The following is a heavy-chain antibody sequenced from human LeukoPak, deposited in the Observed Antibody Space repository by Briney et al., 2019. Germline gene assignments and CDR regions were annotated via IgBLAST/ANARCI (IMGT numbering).Heavy chain of an antibody. J-gene: IGHJ2*01. Sequence: SETLSLTCTVSGGSISRYYWTCIRQPPGKGLEWIGYIYNKGSPNYSPSLKSRVTISLDTFKNQFSLKLNSVTAADTAVYYCARGGDGDYLSYWYFDIWGRGTLVTVSS. CDR1: GGSISRYY. CDR2: IYNKGSP. V-gene: IGHV4-59*01. CDR3: ARGGDGDYLSYWYFDI. D-gene: IGHD4-17*01.